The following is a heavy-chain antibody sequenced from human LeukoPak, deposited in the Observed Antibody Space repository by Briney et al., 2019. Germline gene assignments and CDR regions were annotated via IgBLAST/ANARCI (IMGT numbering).Heavy chain of an antibody. D-gene: IGHD3-16*01. J-gene: IGHJ4*02. V-gene: IGHV1-2*02. Sequence: ASVKVSCKASGYTFTGYYMHWVRQAPGQGLEWMGWINPNNGDTNYAQKFQGRVTTTRDTSISTAYMELSRLRSDDTAVYYCARDRGRAMGVDYWGQGTLVTVSS. CDR1: GYTFTGYY. CDR3: ARDRGRAMGVDY. CDR2: INPNNGDT.